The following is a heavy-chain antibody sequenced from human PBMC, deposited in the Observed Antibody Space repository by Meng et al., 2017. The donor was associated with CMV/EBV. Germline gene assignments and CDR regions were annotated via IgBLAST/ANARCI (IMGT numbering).Heavy chain of an antibody. CDR1: GFTFDDYA. D-gene: IGHD6-6*01. CDR2: ISWNSGSI. Sequence: GGSLRLSCAASGFTFDDYAMHWVRQAPGKGLEWVSGISWNSGSIGYADSVKGRFTISRDNAKNSLYLQMNSLRAEDTALYYCATDKVGSIAALHYWGQGTLVTVSS. V-gene: IGHV3-9*01. CDR3: ATDKVGSIAALHY. J-gene: IGHJ4*02.